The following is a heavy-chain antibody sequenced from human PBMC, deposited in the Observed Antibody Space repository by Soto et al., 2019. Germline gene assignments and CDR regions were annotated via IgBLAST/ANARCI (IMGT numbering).Heavy chain of an antibody. CDR1: GGSISSGGYS. CDR2: IYHSGST. V-gene: IGHV4-30-2*01. Sequence: QLQLQESGSGLVKPSQTLSLTCAVSGGSISSGGYSWRWIRQPPGKGLEWLGYIYHSGSTYYNPSHKSRFTISLDRSKHQVSLKLSSVTAADTSVYYCASLYGDPGGYYLDYWGQGTLVTVAS. J-gene: IGHJ4*02. D-gene: IGHD4-17*01. CDR3: ASLYGDPGGYYLDY.